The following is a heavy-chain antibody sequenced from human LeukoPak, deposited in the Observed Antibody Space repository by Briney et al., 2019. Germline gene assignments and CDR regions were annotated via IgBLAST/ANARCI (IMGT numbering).Heavy chain of an antibody. D-gene: IGHD3-3*01. V-gene: IGHV3-7*01. CDR2: INQDGSEK. Sequence: GGSLRLSCAASGFTFSSYWMSWVRQAPGKGLEWVANINQDGSEKYYVDSVKGRFTISRDNAKNSLYLQMNSLRAEDTAVYYCARKVGGHDFWSGYYTGPLDYWGQGTLVTVSS. CDR1: GFTFSSYW. J-gene: IGHJ4*02. CDR3: ARKVGGHDFWSGYYTGPLDY.